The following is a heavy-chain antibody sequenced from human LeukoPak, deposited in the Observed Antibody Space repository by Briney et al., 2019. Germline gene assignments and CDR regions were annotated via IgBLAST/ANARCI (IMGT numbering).Heavy chain of an antibody. Sequence: QPGGSLRLSCAASGFTFSSYEMNWVRQAPGKGLEWVSYISSSGSTIYYADSVKGRFTISRDNAKNSLYLQMNSLRAEDTAVYYCGRDLPTVTSIGYWGQGTLVTVSS. CDR3: GRDLPTVTSIGY. D-gene: IGHD4-17*01. CDR1: GFTFSSYE. J-gene: IGHJ4*02. CDR2: ISSSGSTI. V-gene: IGHV3-48*03.